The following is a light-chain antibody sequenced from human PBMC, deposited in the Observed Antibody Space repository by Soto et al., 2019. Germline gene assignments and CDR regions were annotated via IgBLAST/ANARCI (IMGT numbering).Light chain of an antibody. Sequence: DIQMTQSPSTLSASVGDRVTITCRASQSISSWLAWYQQKPGKAPKLLIYKASSLESGVPSSFSGSGSGTEFTLTISSLQPEDFATYYCQQYITYPWTFGHGTKVGI. CDR1: QSISSW. V-gene: IGKV1-5*03. J-gene: IGKJ1*01. CDR3: QQYITYPWT. CDR2: KAS.